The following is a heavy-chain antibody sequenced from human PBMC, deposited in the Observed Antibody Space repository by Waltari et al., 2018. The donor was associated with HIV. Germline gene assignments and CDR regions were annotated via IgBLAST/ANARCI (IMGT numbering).Heavy chain of an antibody. V-gene: IGHV4-61*02. CDR3: ARDPSAAGAFDI. CDR2: IYTSGST. CDR1: GGSISSGSYY. Sequence: QVQLQESGPGLVKPSQTLSLTCTVSGGSISSGSYYWRWLRQPAGKGLEWIWRIYTSGSTNYNPSLKSRVTISVDTSKNQFSLKLSSVTAADTAVYYCARDPSAAGAFDIWGQGTMVTVSS. D-gene: IGHD6-13*01. J-gene: IGHJ3*02.